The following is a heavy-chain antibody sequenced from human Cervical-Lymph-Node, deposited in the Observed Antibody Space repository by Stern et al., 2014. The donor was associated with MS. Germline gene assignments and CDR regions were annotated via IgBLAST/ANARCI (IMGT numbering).Heavy chain of an antibody. Sequence: EVQLVESGGGLVKPGGSLRLSCEAAGFRFSNYDMNWVRQAPGKGLEWLSVIRRTSSYIYYADSVKGRFTVSRDNAKNSLFLQIDSLRVEDTAVYYCARDGYGTNADYYGFDVWGQGTTVTVSS. CDR1: GFRFSNYD. CDR2: IRRTSSYI. V-gene: IGHV3-21*01. CDR3: ARDGYGTNADYYGFDV. D-gene: IGHD2-8*01. J-gene: IGHJ6*02.